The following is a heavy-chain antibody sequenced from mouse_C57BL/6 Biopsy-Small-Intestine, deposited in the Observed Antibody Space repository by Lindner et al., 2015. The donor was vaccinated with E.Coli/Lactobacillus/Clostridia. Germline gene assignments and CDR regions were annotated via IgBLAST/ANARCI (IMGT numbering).Heavy chain of an antibody. CDR2: INPNSGGT. V-gene: IGHV1-72*04. J-gene: IGHJ2*03. Sequence: SVKVSCKASGDTFIAYNMHWLRQAPGQGLEWMGWINPNSGGTNYAQKFQGRVTMTRDTSISTAYMELSRLRSDDSAVYYCARLKFSGPDVYDTSGYPFDQWGQGTRITVSS. D-gene: IGHD2-3*01. CDR1: GDTFIAYN. CDR3: ARLKFSGPDVYDTSGYPFDQ.